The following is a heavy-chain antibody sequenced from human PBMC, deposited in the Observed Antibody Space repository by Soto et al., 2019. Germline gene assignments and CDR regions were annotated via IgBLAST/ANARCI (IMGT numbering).Heavy chain of an antibody. CDR3: ARRYGGNFDY. V-gene: IGHV4-30-4*01. J-gene: IGHJ4*02. CDR1: GGSISDGAYY. CDR2: IYNSGNT. D-gene: IGHD1-26*01. Sequence: PSETLSLTCTVSGGSISDGAYYWSWIRQPPGKGLEWIGHIYNSGNTYNNPSLRSRLTISLDTSKNQFSLNLSSVTAADTAVYYCARRYGGNFDYWGQGTLVTVSS.